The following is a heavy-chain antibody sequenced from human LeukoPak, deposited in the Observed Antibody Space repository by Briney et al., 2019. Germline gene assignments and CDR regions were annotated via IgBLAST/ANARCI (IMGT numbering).Heavy chain of an antibody. J-gene: IGHJ4*02. CDR1: GFTFSSYA. D-gene: IGHD5-12*01. CDR3: AREEGLDY. CDR2: ISGSGGST. V-gene: IGHV3-23*01. Sequence: PGGSLRLSCAASGFTFSSYAMSWVRQAPGKGLEWVSVISGSGGSTYYADSVKGLFTISRDNAKNSLYLQMNSLRVEDTAVYYCAREEGLDYWGQGTLVTVSS.